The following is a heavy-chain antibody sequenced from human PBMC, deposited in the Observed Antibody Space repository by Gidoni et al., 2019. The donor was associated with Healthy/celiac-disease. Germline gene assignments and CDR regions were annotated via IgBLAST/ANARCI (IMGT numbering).Heavy chain of an antibody. CDR3: AREGYSYGLNWFDP. J-gene: IGHJ5*02. V-gene: IGHV3-21*01. CDR1: GFTFSSYS. Sequence: EVQLVESGGGLVKPGGSLRLSCAASGFTFSSYSMNWVRQAPGKGLEWVSSISSSSSYIYYADTVKGRFTISRDNAKNSLYLQMNSLRAEDTAVYYCAREGYSYGLNWFDPWGQGTLVTVSS. CDR2: ISSSSSYI. D-gene: IGHD5-18*01.